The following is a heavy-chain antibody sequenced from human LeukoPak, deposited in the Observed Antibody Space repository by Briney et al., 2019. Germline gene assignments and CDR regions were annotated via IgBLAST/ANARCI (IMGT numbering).Heavy chain of an antibody. CDR3: ARAITYYYDSSGYLFDY. CDR2: ISTYNGNT. Sequence: ASVKISCKASGYTFTSYGISWVRQAPGQGLEWMGWISTYNGNTNYAQKLQGRVTMTTDTSTSTAYMELRSLRSDDTAVYYCARAITYYYDSSGYLFDYWGQGTLVTVSS. D-gene: IGHD3-22*01. V-gene: IGHV1-18*01. CDR1: GYTFTSYG. J-gene: IGHJ4*02.